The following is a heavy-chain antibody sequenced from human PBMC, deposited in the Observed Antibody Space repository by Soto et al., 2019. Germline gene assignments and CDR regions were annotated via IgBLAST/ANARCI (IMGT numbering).Heavy chain of an antibody. Sequence: QVQLVESGGGVVQPGRSLRLSCAASGFTFSSYGMHWVRQAPGKGLEWVAVISYDGSNKYYADSVKGRFTISRDNSKNTLYLQMHSLKAEDTAVYYCAKELGRWGYSPPDYWGQGTLVTVSS. CDR3: AKELGRWGYSPPDY. CDR2: ISYDGSNK. J-gene: IGHJ4*02. CDR1: GFTFSSYG. V-gene: IGHV3-30*18. D-gene: IGHD2-15*01.